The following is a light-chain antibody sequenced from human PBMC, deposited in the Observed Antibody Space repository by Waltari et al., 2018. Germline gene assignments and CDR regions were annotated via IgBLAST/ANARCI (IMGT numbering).Light chain of an antibody. CDR2: END. J-gene: IGLJ3*02. Sequence: QSVLTQPPSVSAAPGQRVTIPCSGSRPNIGSRSVSCYQQVPGTAPKLLIYENDKRPSGISDRFSGSKSGTSATLGITGLQTGDEADYYCGTWDVSPGAGAFGGGTKLTVL. CDR1: RPNIGSRS. CDR3: GTWDVSPGAGA. V-gene: IGLV1-51*02.